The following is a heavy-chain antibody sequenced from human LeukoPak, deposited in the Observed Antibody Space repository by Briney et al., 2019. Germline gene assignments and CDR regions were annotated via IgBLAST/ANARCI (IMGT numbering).Heavy chain of an antibody. Sequence: PSETLSLTCAVYGGSCSGYYWSWIPQRPGKGREWMGEINHSGSTNYNPSLKRRATTSVHTSKKKSSLRLSAVTAADSAVYYCAREYCSSTSCLDAFDIWGQGTMVTVSS. J-gene: IGHJ3*02. CDR2: INHSGST. V-gene: IGHV4-34*01. CDR1: GGSCSGYY. CDR3: AREYCSSTSCLDAFDI. D-gene: IGHD2-2*01.